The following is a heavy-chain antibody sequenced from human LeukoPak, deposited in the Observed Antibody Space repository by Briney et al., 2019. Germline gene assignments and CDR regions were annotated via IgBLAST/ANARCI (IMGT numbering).Heavy chain of an antibody. V-gene: IGHV3-53*01. D-gene: IGHD6-19*01. CDR1: GFTFSSYG. Sequence: GGTLRLSCAASGFTFSSYGMSWVRQAPGKGLEWVSVIYSGGSTYYADSVKGRFTISRDNSKNTLYLQMNSLRAEDTAVYYCARDFYSSGWVEYWGQGTLVTVSS. J-gene: IGHJ4*02. CDR3: ARDFYSSGWVEY. CDR2: IYSGGST.